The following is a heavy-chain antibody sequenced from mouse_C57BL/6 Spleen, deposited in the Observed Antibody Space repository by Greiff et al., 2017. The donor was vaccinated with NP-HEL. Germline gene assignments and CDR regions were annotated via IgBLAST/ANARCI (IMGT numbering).Heavy chain of an antibody. V-gene: IGHV5-17*01. CDR1: GFTFSDYG. CDR3: ARQGYYGSSLYWYFDV. D-gene: IGHD1-1*01. J-gene: IGHJ1*03. Sequence: EVQLVESGGGLVKPGGSLKLSCAASGFTFSDYGMHWVRQAPEKGLEWVAYISSGSSTIYYADTVKGRFTISRDNAKNTMFLQMTSLRSEDTAMYYCARQGYYGSSLYWYFDVWGTGTTVTVSS. CDR2: ISSGSSTI.